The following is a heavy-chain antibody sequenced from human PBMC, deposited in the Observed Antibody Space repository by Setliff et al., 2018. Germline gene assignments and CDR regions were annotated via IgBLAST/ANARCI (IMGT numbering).Heavy chain of an antibody. V-gene: IGHV4-38-2*01. J-gene: IGHJ6*03. CDR2: IYHSGST. CDR1: GYSISSGYY. Sequence: KPSETLSLTCAVSGYSISSGYYWGWIRQPPGKGLEWIGSIYHSGSTYYNPSLKSRVTISVDTSKNQFSLKLSSVTAADTAVYFCATGDFYYYMVVWGKGTTVTVS. CDR3: ATGDFYYYMVV.